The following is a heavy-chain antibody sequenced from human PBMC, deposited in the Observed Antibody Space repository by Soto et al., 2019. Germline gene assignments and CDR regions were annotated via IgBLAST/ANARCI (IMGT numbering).Heavy chain of an antibody. CDR1: GFTFSSYG. D-gene: IGHD3-3*01. Sequence: PGGSLRLSCAASGFTFSSYGMHWVRQAPGKGLEWVAVISYDGSNKYYADSVKGRFTISRDNSKNTLYLQMNSLRAEDTAVYYCAKDRVDFWSGYEGMDVWGQGTTVTVSS. CDR3: AKDRVDFWSGYEGMDV. J-gene: IGHJ6*01. CDR2: ISYDGSNK. V-gene: IGHV3-30*18.